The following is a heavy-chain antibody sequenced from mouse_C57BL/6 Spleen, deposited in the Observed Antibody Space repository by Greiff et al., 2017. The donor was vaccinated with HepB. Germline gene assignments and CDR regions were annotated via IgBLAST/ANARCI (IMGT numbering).Heavy chain of an antibody. Sequence: EVKLMESGGGLVQSGRSLRLSCATSGFTFSDFYMEWVRQAPGKGLEWIAASRNKANDYTTEYSASVKGRFIVSRDTSQSILYLQMNALSAEDTAIYYCARDGWGTPFAYWGQGTLVTVSA. D-gene: IGHD2-3*01. CDR3: ARDGWGTPFAY. CDR1: GFTFSDFY. J-gene: IGHJ3*01. V-gene: IGHV7-1*01. CDR2: SRNKANDYTT.